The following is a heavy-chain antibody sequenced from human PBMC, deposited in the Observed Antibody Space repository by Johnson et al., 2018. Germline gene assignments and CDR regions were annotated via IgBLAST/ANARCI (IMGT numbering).Heavy chain of an antibody. CDR1: GFTFSSYS. V-gene: IGHV3-21*01. CDR3: ARVQLERLPYYGMDV. D-gene: IGHD1-1*01. CDR2: ISSSSSYI. J-gene: IGHJ6*02. Sequence: VQLQESGGGLVKPGGSXRVSCAASGFTFSSYSMNWVRQAPGKGLEWVSSISSSSSYIYYADSVKGRFTISSDNAKNSLYLQMNSLRAEDTAVYYWARVQLERLPYYGMDVWGQGTTVTVSS.